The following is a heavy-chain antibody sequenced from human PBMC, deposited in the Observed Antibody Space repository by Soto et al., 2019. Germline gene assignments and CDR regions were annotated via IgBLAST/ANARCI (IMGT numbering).Heavy chain of an antibody. CDR2: ISWNSGSR. V-gene: IGHV3-9*01. D-gene: IGHD3-10*01. CDR1: GFTFDAYA. CDR3: AKDSMIRGVYYYYMDV. Sequence: GGSLRLSCAASGFTFDAYAMHWVRQVPGKGLEWVSGISWNSGSRGYADSVKGRFTISRDNAKNSLYLQMNSLRAEDTALYYCAKDSMIRGVYYYYMDVWGKGTTVTVSS. J-gene: IGHJ6*03.